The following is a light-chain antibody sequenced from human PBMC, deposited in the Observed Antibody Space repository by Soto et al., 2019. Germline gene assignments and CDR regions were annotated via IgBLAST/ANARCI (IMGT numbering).Light chain of an antibody. CDR2: DVS. Sequence: QSVLTQPASVSGSPGQSITISCTGTSSDVGGYNYVSWYQQHPGKAPKLMIYDVSNRPSGVSNRFSGSKSGNTASLTISGLQAEDEADYSCSSYTSSSTLAIAGGTKLTVL. J-gene: IGLJ2*01. CDR3: SSYTSSSTLA. V-gene: IGLV2-14*01. CDR1: SSDVGGYNY.